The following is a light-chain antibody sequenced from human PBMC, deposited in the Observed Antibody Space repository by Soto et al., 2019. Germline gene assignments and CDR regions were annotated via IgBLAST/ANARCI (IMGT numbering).Light chain of an antibody. V-gene: IGKV3D-20*02. CDR3: QQRSNWLT. CDR2: DAS. Sequence: EILFTQSPGTLSLSTGERATLSCRASQSVSSSHLAWYQQKPGKAPRLLIYDASNRATGIPARLSGSGSGTDFTLPIRSLEPEDFAVYYCQQRSNWLTFGGGTKVDIK. CDR1: QSVSSSH. J-gene: IGKJ4*01.